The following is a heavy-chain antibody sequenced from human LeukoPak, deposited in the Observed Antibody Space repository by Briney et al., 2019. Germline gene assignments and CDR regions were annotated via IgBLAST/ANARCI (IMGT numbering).Heavy chain of an antibody. V-gene: IGHV3-53*01. D-gene: IGHD5-18*01. Sequence: GGSLRLPCAASGFTVSSTYMNWVRQAPGKGLEWVSVIYSGGSTNYADSVKGRFTISRDNSKNTLFLLMNSLRAEDTAVYYCIYGYTLDFCGQGTLVTVSS. J-gene: IGHJ4*02. CDR2: IYSGGST. CDR3: IYGYTLDF. CDR1: GFTVSSTY.